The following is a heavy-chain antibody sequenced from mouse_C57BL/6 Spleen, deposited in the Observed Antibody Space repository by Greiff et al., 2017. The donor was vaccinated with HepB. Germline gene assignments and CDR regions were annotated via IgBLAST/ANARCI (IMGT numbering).Heavy chain of an antibody. D-gene: IGHD1-1*01. CDR3: TATVVARYFDY. CDR2: IRLKSDNYAT. CDR1: GFTFSNYW. J-gene: IGHJ2*01. V-gene: IGHV6-3*01. Sequence: EVQVVESGGGLVQPGGSMKLSCVASGFTFSNYWMNWVRQSPEKGLEWVAQIRLKSDNYATHYAESVKGRFTISRDDSKSSVYLQMNNLRAEDTGIYFCTATVVARYFDYWGQGTTLTVSS.